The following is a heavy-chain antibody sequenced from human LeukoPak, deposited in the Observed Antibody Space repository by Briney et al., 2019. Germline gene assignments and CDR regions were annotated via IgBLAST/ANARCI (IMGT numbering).Heavy chain of an antibody. V-gene: IGHV4-34*01. CDR2: IYHSGST. J-gene: IGHJ5*02. D-gene: IGHD3-9*01. Sequence: SETLSLTCAIYGGSFGGYYWSWIRQPPGKGLEWIGSIYHSGSTYYNPSLKSRVTISVDTSKNQFSLKLSSVTAADTAMYYCAREAYDVLTSDWFDPWGQGTLVTVSS. CDR1: GGSFGGYY. CDR3: AREAYDVLTSDWFDP.